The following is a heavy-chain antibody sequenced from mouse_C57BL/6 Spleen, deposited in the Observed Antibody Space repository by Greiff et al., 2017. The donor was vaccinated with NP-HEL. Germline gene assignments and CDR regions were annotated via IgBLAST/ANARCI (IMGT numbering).Heavy chain of an antibody. D-gene: IGHD2-4*01. V-gene: IGHV5-4*01. CDR1: GFTFSSYA. J-gene: IGHJ2*01. CDR3: AREGDDYDFDY. Sequence: EVQGVESGGGLVKPGGSLKLSCAASGFTFSSYAMSWVRQTPEKRLEWVATISDGGSYTYYPDNVKGRFTISRDNAKNNLYLQMSHLKSEDTAMYYCAREGDDYDFDYWGQGTTLTVSS. CDR2: ISDGGSYT.